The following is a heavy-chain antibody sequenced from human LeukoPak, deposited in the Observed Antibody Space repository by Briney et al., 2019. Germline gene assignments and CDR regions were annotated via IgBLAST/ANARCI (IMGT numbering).Heavy chain of an antibody. D-gene: IGHD3-22*01. CDR2: IYHSGST. CDR1: GGSISSSNW. J-gene: IGHJ4*02. Sequence: KTSGTLSLTCAVSGGSISSSNWWSWVRQPPGEGLEWIGEIYHSGSTNYNPSLKSRVTISVDKSKNQFSLKLSSVTAADTAVYYCARARSSGYWSYYFDYWGQGTLVTVSS. CDR3: ARARSSGYWSYYFDY. V-gene: IGHV4-4*02.